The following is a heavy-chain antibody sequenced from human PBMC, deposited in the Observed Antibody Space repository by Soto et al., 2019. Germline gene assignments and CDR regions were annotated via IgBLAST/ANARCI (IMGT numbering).Heavy chain of an antibody. CDR3: ARAAYYYYSSGYPFGY. CDR2: INPNSGGT. CDR1: GYTFTGYY. Sequence: ASVKVSCKASGYTFTGYYMHWVRQAPGQGLEWMGWINPNSGGTNYAQKFQGWVTMTRDTSISTAYMELSRLRSDDTAVYYCARAAYYYYSSGYPFGYWGQGTLVTVSS. J-gene: IGHJ4*02. V-gene: IGHV1-2*04. D-gene: IGHD3-22*01.